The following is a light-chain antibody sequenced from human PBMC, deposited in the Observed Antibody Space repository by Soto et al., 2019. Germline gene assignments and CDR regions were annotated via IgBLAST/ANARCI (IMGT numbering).Light chain of an antibody. Sequence: QPVLTQPHSASGTPGQRVTISCSGSSSNIGSNTVNWYQQLPGTAPKLLIYSNNQRPSGVPDRFSGSKSGTSASLAISGLQSEDEAEYYCAAWDDTLNGPRFGGGTKLTV. CDR2: SNN. CDR1: SSNIGSNT. V-gene: IGLV1-44*01. J-gene: IGLJ3*02. CDR3: AAWDDTLNGPR.